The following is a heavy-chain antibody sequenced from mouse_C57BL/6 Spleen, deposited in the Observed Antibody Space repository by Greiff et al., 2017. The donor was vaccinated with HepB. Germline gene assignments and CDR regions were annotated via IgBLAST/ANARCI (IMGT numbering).Heavy chain of an antibody. CDR1: GYAFSSSW. Sequence: QVQLQQSGPELVKPGASVKISCKASGYAFSSSWMNWVKQRPGKGLEWIGRIYPGDGDTNYNGKFKGKATLTADKSSSTAYMQLSSLTSEDSAVYFCAIRAMEYWGQGTSVTVSS. J-gene: IGHJ4*01. CDR3: AIRAMEY. CDR2: IYPGDGDT. V-gene: IGHV1-82*01.